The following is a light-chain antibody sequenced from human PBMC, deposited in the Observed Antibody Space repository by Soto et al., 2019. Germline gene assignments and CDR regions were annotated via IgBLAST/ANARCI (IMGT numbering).Light chain of an antibody. V-gene: IGLV1-44*01. CDR1: SSNIGSNT. Sequence: QSVLTQPPSASGTHGQRVTISCSGSSSNIGSNTVNWYQQLPGTAPKLLIYSNNQRPSGVPDRFSASKSGTSASLAISGLQSEDEAYYYCAAWDDSLNGYVFGTGTKVTVL. J-gene: IGLJ1*01. CDR2: SNN. CDR3: AAWDDSLNGYV.